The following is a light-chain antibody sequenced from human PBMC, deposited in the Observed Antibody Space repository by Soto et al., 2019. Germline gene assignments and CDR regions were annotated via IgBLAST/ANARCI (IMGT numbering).Light chain of an antibody. CDR1: TGAVTSGYY. Sequence: QAVVTQEPSLTVSPGGTVTLTCASSTGAVTSGYYPNWFQQKPGQAPRPLIYSTSNKHSWTPARFSGSLLGGKAALTLSGVQPEDEAEYYCLLYHGGARVFGTGTKLTVL. J-gene: IGLJ1*01. CDR3: LLYHGGARV. V-gene: IGLV7-43*01. CDR2: STS.